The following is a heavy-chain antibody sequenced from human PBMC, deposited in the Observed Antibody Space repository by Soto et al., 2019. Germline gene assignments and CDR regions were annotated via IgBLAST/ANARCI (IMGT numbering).Heavy chain of an antibody. J-gene: IGHJ4*02. CDR1: GYTFTNYY. V-gene: IGHV1-46*01. CDR2: INPMRGRT. CDR3: ARDLLAGDF. D-gene: IGHD3-10*01. Sequence: QVQLVQSGAEVKKPGASVKVSCRASGYTFTNYYIHWVRQAPGQGLEWMAIINPMRGRTNYAQNCQGIVTLTKETSTTTVYMDLSSLRCEDAAVYFCARDLLAGDFWGQGTLVTVSS.